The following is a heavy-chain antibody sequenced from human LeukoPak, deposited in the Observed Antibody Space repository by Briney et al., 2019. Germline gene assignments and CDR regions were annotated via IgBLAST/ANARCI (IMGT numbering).Heavy chain of an antibody. Sequence: SETLSRTCTVSGGSITSYYWSWIRQPPGKGLEWIGYIYYSGSTNYNPSLKSRVTISVDTSKNQFSLKLSSVTAADTAVYYCARESRDTAVGGNYYFDYWGQGTLVTVSS. J-gene: IGHJ4*02. V-gene: IGHV4-59*01. D-gene: IGHD5-18*01. CDR2: IYYSGST. CDR1: GGSITSYY. CDR3: ARESRDTAVGGNYYFDY.